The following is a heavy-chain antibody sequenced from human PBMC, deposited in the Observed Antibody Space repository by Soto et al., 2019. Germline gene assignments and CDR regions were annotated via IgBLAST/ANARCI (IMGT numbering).Heavy chain of an antibody. J-gene: IGHJ5*02. CDR1: GGTFSSYT. Sequence: ASVKVSCKASGGTFSSYTTNWVRQATGQGLEYLGWMNPNSGNTGYVQKFQGRVTMTRDTSISTAYMELSSLRSEDTAVYFCARGVKYGAYSRWFDPWGQGTLVTVSS. V-gene: IGHV1-8*02. D-gene: IGHD4-17*01. CDR2: MNPNSGNT. CDR3: ARGVKYGAYSRWFDP.